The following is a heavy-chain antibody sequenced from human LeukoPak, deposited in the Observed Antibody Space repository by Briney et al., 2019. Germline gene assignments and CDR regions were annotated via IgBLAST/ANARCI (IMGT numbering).Heavy chain of an antibody. D-gene: IGHD3-16*01. Sequence: PSETLSLTCTVSGGSISSHYWNWIRQPAGKRLEWIGRVYSRGSTNYNPSLKSRVTVSVDNSKNQFSLKLSSVTVADTAVYYCAGSYNDYNWFDPWGQGILVTVSA. CDR3: AGSYNDYNWFDP. CDR1: GGSISSHY. CDR2: VYSRGST. J-gene: IGHJ5*02. V-gene: IGHV4-4*07.